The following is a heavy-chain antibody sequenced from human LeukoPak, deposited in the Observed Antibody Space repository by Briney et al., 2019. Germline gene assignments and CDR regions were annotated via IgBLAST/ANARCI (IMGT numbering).Heavy chain of an antibody. Sequence: ASVRVSCKASGYTFTGYYMHWVRQAPGQGLEWMGWINPNSGGTNYAQKFQGRVTMTRDTSISTAYMELSRLRSDDAAVYYCARVNPRIADFDYWGQGTLVTVSS. D-gene: IGHD6-13*01. J-gene: IGHJ4*02. CDR2: INPNSGGT. CDR3: ARVNPRIADFDY. CDR1: GYTFTGYY. V-gene: IGHV1-2*02.